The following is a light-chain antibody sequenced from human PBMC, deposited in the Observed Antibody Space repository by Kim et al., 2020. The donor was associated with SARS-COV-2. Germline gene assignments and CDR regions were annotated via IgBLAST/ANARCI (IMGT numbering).Light chain of an antibody. V-gene: IGKV1D-12*01. CDR1: QDISRW. Sequence: DIQMTQSPSSVSASVGDRVTITCRASQDISRWLAWYQQKPGKAPKLLIYSASSLESGVPSRFSGSGSGTGFTLTISSLQPEDCATYYCQQANSFPLTFGGGTKVDIK. CDR3: QQANSFPLT. J-gene: IGKJ4*01. CDR2: SAS.